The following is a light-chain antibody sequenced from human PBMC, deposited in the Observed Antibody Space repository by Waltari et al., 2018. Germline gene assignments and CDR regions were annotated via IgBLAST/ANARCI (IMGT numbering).Light chain of an antibody. J-gene: IGLJ3*02. V-gene: IGLV1-47*01. Sequence: QSMLTQPPSASGTPGQRVTISCSGRSSYSGSNDVYWYKPLPAPAPKLHIFRNDLRPSGVPDRFSGSKSGTSASLAISGLQSDDAAYYHCAAWDDSVTGPVFGGGTKLTVL. CDR3: AAWDDSVTGPV. CDR1: SSYSGSND. CDR2: RND.